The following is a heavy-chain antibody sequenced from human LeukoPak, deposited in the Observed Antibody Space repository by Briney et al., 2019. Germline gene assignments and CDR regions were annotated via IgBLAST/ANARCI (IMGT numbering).Heavy chain of an antibody. CDR2: ISSSGETI. CDR1: GLTFSSYD. D-gene: IGHD2-2*01. J-gene: IGHJ1*01. CDR3: IPPAAGLRRTISTEYFQH. Sequence: GGSLRLSCAAAGLTFSSYDTYWVRQAPGKGLEWVAYISSSGETIYYAASVKGRFTISRDNANKSLYLRMNSLRVEDTAIYYCIPPAAGLRRTISTEYFQHWGQGALVTVSS. V-gene: IGHV3-48*03.